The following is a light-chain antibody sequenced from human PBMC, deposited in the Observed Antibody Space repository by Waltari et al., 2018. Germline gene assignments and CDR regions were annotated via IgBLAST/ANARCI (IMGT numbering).Light chain of an antibody. CDR3: QHSYSPVWT. CDR2: DAF. CDR1: QRISNY. V-gene: IGKV1-39*01. Sequence: DIQMTQSPSSLSASVGDRVLITCRASQRISNYFSWYQQNPGRAPKLLIYDAFSLQSGVPSRFSGSGSGTDFSLTISSLQPEDFATYYCQHSYSPVWTFGQGTKVEIK. J-gene: IGKJ1*01.